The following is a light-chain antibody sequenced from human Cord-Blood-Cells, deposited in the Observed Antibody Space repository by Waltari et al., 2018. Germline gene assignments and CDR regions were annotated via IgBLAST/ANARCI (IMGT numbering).Light chain of an antibody. CDR1: QSISSY. V-gene: IGKV1-39*01. Sequence: DIQMTQSPSSLSASVGDRVTITCRASQSISSYLNWYQQKPGKAPKLLIYAASSLQSGVPSRFSGSGSGTDFTLTISSLQPEDFATYYCQQGYSTPVKTRHFGPGTKVDIK. CDR3: QQGYSTPVKTRH. CDR2: AAS. J-gene: IGKJ3*01.